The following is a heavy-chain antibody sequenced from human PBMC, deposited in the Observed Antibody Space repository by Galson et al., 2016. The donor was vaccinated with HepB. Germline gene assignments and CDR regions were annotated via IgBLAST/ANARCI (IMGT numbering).Heavy chain of an antibody. D-gene: IGHD3-16*01. Sequence: SLRLSCAASEFTFSDYWMSWVRQAPGKGLEWVANIKQDGSEKYYVDSVKGRFTISRDNAKKSLYLQMNNVRTEDTAVYYCAREQMDNVWGKYHFFRVPNWFDPWGRGTLVTVSS. CDR1: EFTFSDYW. V-gene: IGHV3-7*03. CDR2: IKQDGSEK. CDR3: AREQMDNVWGKYHFFRVPNWFDP. J-gene: IGHJ5*02.